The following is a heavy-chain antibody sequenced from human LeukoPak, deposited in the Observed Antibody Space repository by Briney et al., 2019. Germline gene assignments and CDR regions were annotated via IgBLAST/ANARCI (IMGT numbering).Heavy chain of an antibody. CDR1: GGSISSGSYY. J-gene: IGHJ1*01. CDR2: IYTRGST. V-gene: IGHV4-61*02. D-gene: IGHD1-26*01. CDR3: ARHTSGSYVEYFHH. Sequence: SETLSLTCSASGGSISSGSYYWNWIRQPAGKGLEWVGRIYTRGSTNYNPSLKSRVAMSLDTSQNQISLKLSSVTAADTAVYYCARHTSGSYVEYFHHWGQGTLVTVCS.